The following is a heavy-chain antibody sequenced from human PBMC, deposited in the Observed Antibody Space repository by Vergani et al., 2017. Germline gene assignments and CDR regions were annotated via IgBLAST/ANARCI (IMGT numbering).Heavy chain of an antibody. Sequence: QVQLQQSGPGLVKPSQTLLLTCAISGDTVTSNSAAWNWIRQSPSRGLEWLGRTYYRSKWYNDYAVSVKSRITINPATSKNQFTLQLNSVTPEDTAVYSCAREWEQPLSNWGQGTLVTVSS. V-gene: IGHV6-1*01. J-gene: IGHJ4*02. CDR1: GDTVTSNSAA. D-gene: IGHD6-13*01. CDR2: TYYRSKWYN. CDR3: AREWEQPLSN.